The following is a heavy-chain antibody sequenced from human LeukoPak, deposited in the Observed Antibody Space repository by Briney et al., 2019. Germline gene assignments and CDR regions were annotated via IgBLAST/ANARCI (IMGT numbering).Heavy chain of an antibody. J-gene: IGHJ6*03. D-gene: IGHD1/OR15-1a*01. Sequence: VASVKVSCKASGYTFTGYYMHWVRQATGQGLEWMGWMNPNSGNTGYAQKFQGRVTITRNTSISTAYMELSSLRSEDTAVYYCARGRGEQGYYYYYMDVWGKGTTVTVSS. V-gene: IGHV1-8*03. CDR1: GYTFTGYY. CDR3: ARGRGEQGYYYYYMDV. CDR2: MNPNSGNT.